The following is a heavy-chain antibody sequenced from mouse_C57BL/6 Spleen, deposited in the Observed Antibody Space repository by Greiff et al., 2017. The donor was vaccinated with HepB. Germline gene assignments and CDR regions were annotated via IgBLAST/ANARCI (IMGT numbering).Heavy chain of an antibody. CDR3: ARGGNYYGSPFAY. D-gene: IGHD1-1*01. J-gene: IGHJ3*01. CDR1: GYTFTSYW. Sequence: QVHVKQPGAELVKPGASVKLSCKASGYTFTSYWMQWVKQRPGQGLEWIGEIDPSDSYTNYNQKFKGKATLTVDTSSSTAYMQLSSLTSEDSAVYYCARGGNYYGSPFAYWGQGTLVTVSA. V-gene: IGHV1-50*01. CDR2: IDPSDSYT.